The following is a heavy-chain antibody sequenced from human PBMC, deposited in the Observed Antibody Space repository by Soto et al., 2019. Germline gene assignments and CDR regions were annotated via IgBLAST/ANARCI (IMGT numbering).Heavy chain of an antibody. CDR3: AKVGSGSYSAHS. Sequence: GGSLRLSCAASGFTFSSYAMNWVRQAPGKGLEWVSVISGSGVNTHYADSVKGRFTISRDNSKNTLYLRINSLRAEDTAVYYCAKVGSGSYSAHSWGQGTLVTVSS. J-gene: IGHJ4*02. V-gene: IGHV3-23*01. CDR1: GFTFSSYA. D-gene: IGHD3-10*01. CDR2: ISGSGVNT.